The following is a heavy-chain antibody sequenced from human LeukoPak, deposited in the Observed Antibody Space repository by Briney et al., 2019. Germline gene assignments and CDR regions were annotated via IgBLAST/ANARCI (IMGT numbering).Heavy chain of an antibody. CDR1: GFTFSSYS. CDR3: ARVAAAVPDQ. Sequence: PGGSLRLSCAASGFTFSSYSMNWVRQAPGKGLEWVSSISSSSSYIYYADSVKGRFTISRDNAKNSLYLQMSSLRAEDTAVYYCARVAAAVPDQWGQGTLVTVSS. D-gene: IGHD6-13*01. CDR2: ISSSSSYI. J-gene: IGHJ5*02. V-gene: IGHV3-21*01.